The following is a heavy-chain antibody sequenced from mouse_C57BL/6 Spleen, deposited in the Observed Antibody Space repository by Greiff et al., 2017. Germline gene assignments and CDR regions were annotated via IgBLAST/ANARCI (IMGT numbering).Heavy chain of an antibody. Sequence: DVQLQESGPGMVKPSQSLSLTCTVTGYSITSGYDWHWIRHFPGNKLEWMGYISYSGSTNYNPSLKSRISITHDTSKNHFFLKLNSVTTEDTATYYCARDNLTFMDYWGQGTSVTVSS. J-gene: IGHJ4*01. CDR2: ISYSGST. CDR1: GYSITSGYD. CDR3: ARDNLTFMDY. V-gene: IGHV3-1*01. D-gene: IGHD4-1*01.